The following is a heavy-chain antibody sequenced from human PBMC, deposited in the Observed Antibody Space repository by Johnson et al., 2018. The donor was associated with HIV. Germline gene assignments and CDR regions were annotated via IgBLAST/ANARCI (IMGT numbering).Heavy chain of an antibody. D-gene: IGHD7-27*01. V-gene: IGHV3-7*01. CDR3: ARGLLGMEYAFDI. CDR2: IKQDGSEK. Sequence: VQLVESGGGLVQPGGSLRLSCAASGFTFSSYWMSWVRQAPGKGLEWVANIKQDGSEKYYVDSVKGRFTISRDNAKNSLYLQMNSLRAEDTAVYYCARGLLGMEYAFDIWGQGTMVTVSS. J-gene: IGHJ3*02. CDR1: GFTFSSYW.